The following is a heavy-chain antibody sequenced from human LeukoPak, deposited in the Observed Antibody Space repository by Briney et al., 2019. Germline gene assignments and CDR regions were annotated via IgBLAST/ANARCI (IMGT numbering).Heavy chain of an antibody. Sequence: SETPSLTCAVSGYSISSGYYWGWIRQPPGKGLEWIGSIYHSGSTYYNPSLKSRVTISVDTSKNQFSLKLSSVTAADTAVYCCARHSRGSKTDFDYWGQGTLVTVSS. D-gene: IGHD1-14*01. V-gene: IGHV4-38-2*01. CDR2: IYHSGST. CDR1: GYSISSGYY. J-gene: IGHJ4*02. CDR3: ARHSRGSKTDFDY.